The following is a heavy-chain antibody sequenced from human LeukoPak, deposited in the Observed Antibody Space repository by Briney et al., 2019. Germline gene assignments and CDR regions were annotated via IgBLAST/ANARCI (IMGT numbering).Heavy chain of an antibody. Sequence: PGGSLGLSCAASGFTFSSYSMNWVRQAPGKGLEWVSSISSSSSYIYYADSVKGRFTISRDNAKNSLYLQMNSLRAEDTAVYYCARGLVVPAAPSDYWGQGTLVTVSS. D-gene: IGHD2-2*01. V-gene: IGHV3-21*01. CDR3: ARGLVVPAAPSDY. J-gene: IGHJ4*02. CDR2: ISSSSSYI. CDR1: GFTFSSYS.